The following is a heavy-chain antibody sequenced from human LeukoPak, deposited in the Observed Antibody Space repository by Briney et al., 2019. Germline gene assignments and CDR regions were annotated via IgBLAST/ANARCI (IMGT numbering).Heavy chain of an antibody. V-gene: IGHV4-59*01. CDR2: IYYSGST. D-gene: IGHD6-19*01. J-gene: IGHJ5*02. Sequence: PSETLSLTCTVSGGSISSYYWSWIRQPPGEGLEWIGYIYYSGSTNYNPSLKSRVTISVDTSKNQFSLKLSSVTAADTAVYYCARGWSSGWYSGTKKYNWFDPWGQGTLVTVSS. CDR1: GGSISSYY. CDR3: ARGWSSGWYSGTKKYNWFDP.